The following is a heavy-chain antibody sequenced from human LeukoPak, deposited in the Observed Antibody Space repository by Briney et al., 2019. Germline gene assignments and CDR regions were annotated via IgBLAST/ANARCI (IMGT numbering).Heavy chain of an antibody. CDR1: GFTFSSYA. V-gene: IGHV3-30*04. J-gene: IGHJ3*02. D-gene: IGHD1-26*01. Sequence: GGSLRLSCAASGFTFSSYAMHWVRQAPGKGLEWVAVISYDGSNKYYADSVKGRFTISRDNSKNTLYLQMNSLRAEDTAVYYCAREQVQLSGSYLGLAFDIWGQGTMVTVSS. CDR2: ISYDGSNK. CDR3: AREQVQLSGSYLGLAFDI.